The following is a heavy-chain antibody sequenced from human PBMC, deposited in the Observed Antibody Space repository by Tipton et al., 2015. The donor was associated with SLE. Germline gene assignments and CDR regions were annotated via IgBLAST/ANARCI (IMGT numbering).Heavy chain of an antibody. CDR2: ISSSGSTI. V-gene: IGHV3-11*04. J-gene: IGHJ4*02. D-gene: IGHD3-9*01. CDR1: GFTFSDYY. CDR3: ARGEGEGLLRYFDWLLDH. Sequence: GSLRLSCAASGFTFSDYYMSWIRQAPGKGLEWVSYISSSGSTIYYADSVKGRFTISWDNAKNSLYLQMNSLRAEDTAVYYCARGEGEGLLRYFDWLLDHWGQGTLVTVSS.